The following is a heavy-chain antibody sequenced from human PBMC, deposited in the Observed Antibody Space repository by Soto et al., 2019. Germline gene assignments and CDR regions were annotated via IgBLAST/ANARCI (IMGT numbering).Heavy chain of an antibody. CDR2: INHSGST. V-gene: IGHV4-34*01. Sequence: QVQLQQWGAGLLKPSETLSLTCAVYGGSFSGYYWTWIRQPPGPGLEWIGEINHSGSTNYNPSLKSRVTISVHTSKNQFSLKLTSVTAADTAVYYCARDKITGLFDYWGQGTLVTVSS. D-gene: IGHD2-8*02. CDR1: GGSFSGYY. CDR3: ARDKITGLFDY. J-gene: IGHJ4*02.